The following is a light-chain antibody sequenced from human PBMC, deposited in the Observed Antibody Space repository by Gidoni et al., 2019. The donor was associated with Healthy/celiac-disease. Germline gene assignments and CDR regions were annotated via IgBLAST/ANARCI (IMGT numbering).Light chain of an antibody. CDR2: APS. J-gene: IGKJ3*01. V-gene: IGKV1-9*01. CDR1: QGIGSY. Sequence: IRWTQSPSFLSASVVDRVTFTCRAIQGIGSYLDCYQQKPGNAPKLLIYAPSTLQSGVPSRFSGSGSGTEFTLTISSLQPEDFATYYCQQLTSSPITFGPGTKVDIK. CDR3: QQLTSSPIT.